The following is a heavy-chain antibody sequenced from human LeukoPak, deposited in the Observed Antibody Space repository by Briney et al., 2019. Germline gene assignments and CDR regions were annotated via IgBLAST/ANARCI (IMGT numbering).Heavy chain of an antibody. J-gene: IGHJ4*02. D-gene: IGHD3-16*01. V-gene: IGHV4-30-2*01. CDR1: GLTFSSYA. Sequence: LRLSCAVSGLTFSSYAMSWIRQPPGKGLEWIGYIYHSGSTYYNPSLKSRVTISVDRSKNQFSLKLSSVTAADTAVYYCARGLIRGFDYWGQGTLVTVSS. CDR2: IYHSGST. CDR3: ARGLIRGFDY.